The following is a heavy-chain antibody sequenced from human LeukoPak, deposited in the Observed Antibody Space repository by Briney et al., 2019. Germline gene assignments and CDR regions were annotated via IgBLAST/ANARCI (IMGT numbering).Heavy chain of an antibody. CDR3: ARGYSSSWHHYYYYMDV. CDR1: GFTFSSYA. Sequence: GGSLRLSCAASGFTFSSYAMSWVRQAPGKGLEWVAFIRYDGSNKYYADSVKGRFTISRDNAKNSLYLQMNSLRAEDTAVYYCARGYSSSWHHYYYYMDVWGKGTTVTVSS. J-gene: IGHJ6*03. CDR2: IRYDGSNK. V-gene: IGHV3-30*02. D-gene: IGHD6-13*01.